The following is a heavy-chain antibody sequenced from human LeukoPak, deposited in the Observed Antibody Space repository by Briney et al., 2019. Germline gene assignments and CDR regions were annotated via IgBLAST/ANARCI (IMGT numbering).Heavy chain of an antibody. D-gene: IGHD6-13*01. CDR3: ARERESSSSWTRWFDP. CDR1: GGSISSYY. CDR2: ICDSGST. J-gene: IGHJ5*02. V-gene: IGHV4-59*01. Sequence: SETLSLTCTVSGGSISSYYWSWIRQPPGKGLEWIGYICDSGSTKYNPSLKSRVTTSVDTSKNQFSLNLRSVTAADTAVYYCARERESSSSWTRWFDPWGQGTLVTVSS.